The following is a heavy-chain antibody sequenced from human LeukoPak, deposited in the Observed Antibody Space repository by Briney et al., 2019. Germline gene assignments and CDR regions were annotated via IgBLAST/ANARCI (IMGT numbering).Heavy chain of an antibody. D-gene: IGHD3-10*01. CDR3: ARLPSNRGGIDY. CDR2: IYYSGST. J-gene: IGHJ4*02. V-gene: IGHV4-39*07. CDR1: GGSISSSSYY. Sequence: SETLSLTCTVSGGSISSSSYYWGWIRQPPGKGLGWIGSIYYSGSTYYNPSLKSRVTISVDTSKNQFSLKLSSVTAADTAVYYCARLPSNRGGIDYWGQGTLVTVSS.